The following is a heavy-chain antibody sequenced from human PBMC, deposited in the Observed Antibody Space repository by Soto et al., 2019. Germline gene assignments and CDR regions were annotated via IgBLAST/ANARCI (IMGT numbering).Heavy chain of an antibody. Sequence: GGSLRLSCAASGFTFSSYSMNWVRQAPGKGLEWVSYISSSSSTIYYADSVKGRFTISRDNAKNSLYLQMNSLRAEDTAVYYCARDGVLVAMVTYFDYWGQGTLVTVSS. CDR3: ARDGVLVAMVTYFDY. CDR2: ISSSSSTI. D-gene: IGHD5-18*01. V-gene: IGHV3-48*01. CDR1: GFTFSSYS. J-gene: IGHJ4*02.